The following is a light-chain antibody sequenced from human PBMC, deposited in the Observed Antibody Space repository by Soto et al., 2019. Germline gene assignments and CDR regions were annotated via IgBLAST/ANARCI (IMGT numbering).Light chain of an antibody. J-gene: IGKJ1*01. V-gene: IGKV3-15*01. Sequence: EIVMTQSPATLSVSPGGRATLSCRASQSISDTLAWYQQKPGQAPRLLIYGASRRATGFPARFSGSGSGTDFTLPISSLQSEDFAVYYCQQYDNWPWTFGQGNKVEI. CDR2: GAS. CDR3: QQYDNWPWT. CDR1: QSISDT.